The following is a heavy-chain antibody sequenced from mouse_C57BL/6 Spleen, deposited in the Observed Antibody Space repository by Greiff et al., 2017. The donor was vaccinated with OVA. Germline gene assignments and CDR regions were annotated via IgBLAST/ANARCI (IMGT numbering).Heavy chain of an antibody. D-gene: IGHD2-4*01. CDR2: ISDGGSYT. V-gene: IGHV5-4*01. CDR1: GFTFSSYA. CDR3: ARASLIYYDYDDYAMDY. Sequence: EVQLVESGGGLVKPGGSLKLSCAASGFTFSSYAMSWVRQTPEKRLEWVATISDGGSYTYYPDNVKGRFTISRDNAKNNLYLQMSHLKSEDTAMYYCARASLIYYDYDDYAMDYWGQGTSVTVSS. J-gene: IGHJ4*01.